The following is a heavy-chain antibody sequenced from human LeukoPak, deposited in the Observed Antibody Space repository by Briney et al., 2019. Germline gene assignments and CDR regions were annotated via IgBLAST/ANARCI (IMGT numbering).Heavy chain of an antibody. Sequence: PGGSLRLSCAASGFTFSDYYMSWIRQAPGKGLEWVSYISSSGSTIYYADSVKGRFTISRDNAKNSLYLQMNSLRAEDTAVYYCARSQDFEVAINTHDAFDIWGQGTMVTVSS. V-gene: IGHV3-11*01. CDR3: ARSQDFEVAINTHDAFDI. CDR2: ISSSGSTI. D-gene: IGHD5-12*01. J-gene: IGHJ3*02. CDR1: GFTFSDYY.